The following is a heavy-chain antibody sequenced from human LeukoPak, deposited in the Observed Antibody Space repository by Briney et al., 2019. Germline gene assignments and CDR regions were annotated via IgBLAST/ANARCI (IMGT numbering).Heavy chain of an antibody. Sequence: GGSLRLSCAASGFTFSSYAMSWVRQAPGKGLEWVSVIYSGGSTYYADSVKGRFTISRDNSKNTLYLQMNSLRAEDTAVYYCARDGVSVSMGDYYYYGMDVWGQGTTVTVSS. CDR2: IYSGGST. CDR1: GFTFSSYA. CDR3: ARDGVSVSMGDYYYYGMDV. J-gene: IGHJ6*02. V-gene: IGHV3-66*01. D-gene: IGHD3-16*01.